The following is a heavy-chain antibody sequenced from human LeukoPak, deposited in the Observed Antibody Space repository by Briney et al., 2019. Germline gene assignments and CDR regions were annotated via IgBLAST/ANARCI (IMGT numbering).Heavy chain of an antibody. CDR2: ISGSGGST. Sequence: GGSLRLSCAASGFTFSSYTMSWVRQAPGKGLEWVSVISGSGGSTYYADSVKGRFTISRDNSKHTLYLQMNSLRAEDTAVYYCVKDGKYYYGSGSYWYFDLWGRGTLVTVSS. CDR3: VKDGKYYYGSGSYWYFDL. CDR1: GFTFSSYT. J-gene: IGHJ2*01. D-gene: IGHD3-10*01. V-gene: IGHV3-23*01.